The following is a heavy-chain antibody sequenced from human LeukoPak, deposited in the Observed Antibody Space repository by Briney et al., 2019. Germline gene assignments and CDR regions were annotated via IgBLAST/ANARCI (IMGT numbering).Heavy chain of an antibody. V-gene: IGHV3-7*01. Sequence: GGSLRLSCAASGFTFSSYCMSWVRQAPGKGLEWVANIKQDGSEKYYVDSVKGRFTISRDNAKNSLYMQMNSLRAEDTAVYYCARRSPLDYWGQGTLVTVSS. J-gene: IGHJ4*02. CDR1: GFTFSSYC. CDR2: IKQDGSEK. CDR3: ARRSPLDY.